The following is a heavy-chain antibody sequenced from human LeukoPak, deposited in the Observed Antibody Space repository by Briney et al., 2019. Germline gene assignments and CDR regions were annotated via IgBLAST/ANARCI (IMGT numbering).Heavy chain of an antibody. CDR2: IIPIFGTA. CDR1: GGTFISYA. J-gene: IGHJ6*02. V-gene: IGHV1-69*13. CDR3: ARGLSDYYDSSGYNYYYYGMDV. Sequence: SVKVSCKASGGTFISYAISWVRQAPGQGLEWMGGIIPIFGTANYAQKFQGRVTITADESTSTAYMELSSLRSEDTAVYYCARGLSDYYDSSGYNYYYYGMDVWGQGTTVAVSS. D-gene: IGHD3-22*01.